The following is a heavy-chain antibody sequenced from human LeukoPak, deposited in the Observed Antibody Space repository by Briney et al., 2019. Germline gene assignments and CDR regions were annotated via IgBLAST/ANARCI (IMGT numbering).Heavy chain of an antibody. V-gene: IGHV3-53*04. D-gene: IGHD1-26*01. CDR3: ARSGSYYGGAFDI. Sequence: PGGSLRLSCAASGFTVSSNYMSWVRQAPGKGLEWVSVIYSGCSTYYADSVKGRFTISRNNSKNTLYLQMNSVRAEDTAVYYCARSGSYYGGAFDIWGQGTMVTVSS. CDR1: GFTVSSNY. CDR2: IYSGCST. J-gene: IGHJ3*02.